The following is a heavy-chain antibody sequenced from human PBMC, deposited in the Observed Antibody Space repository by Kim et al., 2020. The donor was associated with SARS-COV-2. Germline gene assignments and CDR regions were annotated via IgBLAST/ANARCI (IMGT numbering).Heavy chain of an antibody. V-gene: IGHV4-34*01. D-gene: IGHD3-10*01. Sequence: SETLSLTCAVYVGSFSGYYWTWIRQPPGKGLEWIGEIDHSGSTNYIPSLKSRVTMSVDTSKNQFSLKLTSVTAADTAVYYCARGDYGSGSYYRTHFAYWGQGTLVTVSS. J-gene: IGHJ4*02. CDR2: IDHSGST. CDR1: VGSFSGYY. CDR3: ARGDYGSGSYYRTHFAY.